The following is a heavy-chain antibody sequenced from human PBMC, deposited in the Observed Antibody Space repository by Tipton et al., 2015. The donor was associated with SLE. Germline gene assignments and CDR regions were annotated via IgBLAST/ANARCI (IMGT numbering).Heavy chain of an antibody. V-gene: IGHV1-69*01. CDR2: IIPIFGTA. D-gene: IGHD2-15*01. J-gene: IGHJ3*02. CDR3: ARAHARGYCSGGSCTGGAFDI. Sequence: QLVQSGPEVKKPGSSVKVSCKASGGTFSIYVISWVRQAPGQGLEWMGGIIPIFGTANYAQKFQGRVTITADESTSTAYMELSSLRSEDTAVYYCARAHARGYCSGGSCTGGAFDIWGQGTMVTVSS. CDR1: GGTFSIYV.